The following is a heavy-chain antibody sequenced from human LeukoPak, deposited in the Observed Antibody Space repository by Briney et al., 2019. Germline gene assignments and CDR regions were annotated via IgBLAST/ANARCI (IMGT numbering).Heavy chain of an antibody. D-gene: IGHD2-21*01. CDR1: GFTFSSYW. V-gene: IGHV3-74*01. CDR3: ARDPRRVDRFRFRDYYYYYGMDV. CDR2: ILNDGSST. Sequence: SGGCLRLSCAASGFTFSSYWMHWVRQAPGKWLVWVSRILNDGSSTTYADSVKGRFTISRDNAKNTLYLQMNSLRAEDTAVYYCARDPRRVDRFRFRDYYYYYGMDVWGQGTTVTVSS. J-gene: IGHJ6*02.